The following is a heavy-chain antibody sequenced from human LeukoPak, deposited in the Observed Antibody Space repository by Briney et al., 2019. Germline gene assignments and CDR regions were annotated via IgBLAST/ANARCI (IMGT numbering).Heavy chain of an antibody. CDR1: AGTFSSYA. Sequence: GSSVKVSCKASAGTFSSYAISWVRQPPGQGLEWIGEIIPIFGTANYAQKFQGRVTITADESTSTAYMELSSMRSEDTAVYYCARDRQSAAYCSSTSCLPGNWFDPWGQGTLVTVSS. D-gene: IGHD2-2*01. CDR2: IIPIFGTA. V-gene: IGHV1-69*01. CDR3: ARDRQSAAYCSSTSCLPGNWFDP. J-gene: IGHJ5*02.